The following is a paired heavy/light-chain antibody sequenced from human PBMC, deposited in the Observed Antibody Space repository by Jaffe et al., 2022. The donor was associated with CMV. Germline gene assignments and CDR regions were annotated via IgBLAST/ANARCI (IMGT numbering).Heavy chain of an antibody. V-gene: IGHV4-59*08. CDR3: ARGVFGAFCDH. Sequence: QVQLQESGPGLVKPSETLSLTCTVSGGSISSYYWSWIRLSPDKAPLWIGYISDTGNTHYTEYNPSLQGRVTISLDTSKNQFSLNLRSVTAADTAVYYCARGVFGAFCDHWGQGALVTVSS. CDR2: ISDTGNT. D-gene: IGHD2-8*01. CDR1: GGSISSYY. J-gene: IGHJ5*02.
Light chain of an antibody. CDR1: SSDIGAYNY. J-gene: IGLJ2*01. CDR2: EVT. Sequence: QSALTQPPSASGSPGQSVTISCTGTSSDIGAYNYVSWYQQHPGKAPKLIIYEVTKRPSGVPGRFSGSKSDNTASLTVSGLQAEDEADYYCASFAGRNYFKVFGGGTKLTVL. V-gene: IGLV2-8*01. CDR3: ASFAGRNYFKV.